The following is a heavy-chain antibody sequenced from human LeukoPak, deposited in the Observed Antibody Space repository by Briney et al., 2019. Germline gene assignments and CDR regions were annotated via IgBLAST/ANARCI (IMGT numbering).Heavy chain of an antibody. V-gene: IGHV3-48*03. Sequence: GGSLRLSCAASGFTFSSYEMNWVRQAPGKGLEWVAYISSSGSTIYYRDSVEGRFTISRDNAKNSLYLQMNSLRAEDTAVYYCAGKWRRFDPWGQGTLVTVSS. CDR2: ISSSGSTI. D-gene: IGHD5-12*01. J-gene: IGHJ5*02. CDR1: GFTFSSYE. CDR3: AGKWRRFDP.